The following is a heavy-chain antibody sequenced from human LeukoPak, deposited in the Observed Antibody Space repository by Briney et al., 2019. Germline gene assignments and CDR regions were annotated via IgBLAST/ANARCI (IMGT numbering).Heavy chain of an antibody. CDR3: AKRVWFGESKYYFDY. V-gene: IGHV3-23*01. D-gene: IGHD3-10*01. Sequence: GGSLRLSCAASGFTFSSYAMSWVRQAPGKGLEWVSAISGSGGSTYYADSVKGRFTISRDNSKNTLYLQMNSLRAEDTAIYYCAKRVWFGESKYYFDYWGQGTLVTVSS. J-gene: IGHJ4*02. CDR2: ISGSGGST. CDR1: GFTFSSYA.